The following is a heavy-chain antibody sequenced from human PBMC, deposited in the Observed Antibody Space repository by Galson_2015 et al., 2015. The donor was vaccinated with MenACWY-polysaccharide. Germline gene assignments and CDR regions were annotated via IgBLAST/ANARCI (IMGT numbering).Heavy chain of an antibody. CDR2: ISYDGSNK. V-gene: IGHV3-30*03. D-gene: IGHD2-2*01. J-gene: IGHJ6*02. CDR1: GFTFSRYV. Sequence: SLRLSCAASGFTFSRYVMTWVRQAPGKGLEWVTVISYDGSNKYYADSVKGRFTISRDSSQNSFYLQMSSLRVDDTAVYYCAREYCSRTSCFGMDVGGQGTTVTV. CDR3: AREYCSRTSCFGMDV.